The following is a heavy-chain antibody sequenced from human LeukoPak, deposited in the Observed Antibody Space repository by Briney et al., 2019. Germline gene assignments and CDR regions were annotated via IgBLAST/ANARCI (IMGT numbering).Heavy chain of an antibody. CDR1: GYTFTSYA. Sequence: ASVTVSCTASGYTFTSYAMHWVRQAPRQRLEWMGWINAGNGNTKYSQKFQGRVTITRDTSASTAYMELSSLRSEDTAVYYCARCGPLDYYDSSGYYSTSPFDYWGQGTLVTVSS. J-gene: IGHJ4*02. CDR3: ARCGPLDYYDSSGYYSTSPFDY. D-gene: IGHD3-22*01. V-gene: IGHV1-3*01. CDR2: INAGNGNT.